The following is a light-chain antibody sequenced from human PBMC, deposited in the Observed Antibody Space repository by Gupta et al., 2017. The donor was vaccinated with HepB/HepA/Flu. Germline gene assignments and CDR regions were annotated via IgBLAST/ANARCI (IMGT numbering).Light chain of an antibody. CDR2: DTH. CDR1: TGAVTSGHY. CDR3: YLYYSGARV. Sequence: QAVVTQEPSLTVSPGGTVTLTCGSSTGAVTSGHYPYWFQQKPGQAPMILIYDTHNKHSRNPACFSGSLLAANAALTLSGAQPEDDSYYYSYLYYSGARVFGGGAKLNVL. V-gene: IGLV7-46*01. J-gene: IGLJ2*01.